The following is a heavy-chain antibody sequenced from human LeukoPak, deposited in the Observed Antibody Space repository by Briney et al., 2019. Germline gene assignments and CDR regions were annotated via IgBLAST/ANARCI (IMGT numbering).Heavy chain of an antibody. J-gene: IGHJ4*02. Sequence: SGGSLRLSCAASGFTFSSYSMNWVRQAPGKGLEWVSSIGSSSSYIYYADSVKGRFTISRDNAKNSLYLQMNSLRAEDTAVYYCARDLYGDPVALDYWGQGTLVTVSS. D-gene: IGHD4-17*01. CDR3: ARDLYGDPVALDY. V-gene: IGHV3-21*01. CDR2: IGSSSSYI. CDR1: GFTFSSYS.